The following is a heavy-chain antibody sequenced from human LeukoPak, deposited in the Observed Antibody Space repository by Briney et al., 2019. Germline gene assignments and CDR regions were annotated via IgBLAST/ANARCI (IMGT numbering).Heavy chain of an antibody. J-gene: IGHJ3*02. CDR2: IYYSGST. V-gene: IGHV4-59*01. CDR3: ARDKTRGDDAFDI. D-gene: IGHD3-10*01. CDR1: GGSISSYY. Sequence: PSETLSLTCTVSGGSISSYYWSWIRQPPGKGLEWIGHIYYSGSTNYNPSLKSRVTISVDTSKNQFSLKLSSVTAADTAVYYCARDKTRGDDAFDIWGQGTMVTVSS.